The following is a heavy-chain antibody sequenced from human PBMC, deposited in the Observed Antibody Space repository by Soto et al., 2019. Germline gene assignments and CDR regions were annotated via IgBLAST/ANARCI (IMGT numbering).Heavy chain of an antibody. V-gene: IGHV1-69*06. CDR2: ITPILRET. CDR1: GGTFSTYT. D-gene: IGHD5-18*01. J-gene: IGHJ4*02. CDR3: GRVPRYSFPTSDSLDQ. Sequence: QVHLVQSGTEVRKPGSSVTVSCKVSGGTFSTYTISWVRQAPGQGLQWMGGITPILRETTYAQNFQGRVFITADISATTAYMELSDLTSEDTAMYDCGRVPRYSFPTSDSLDQWGQGTRVTVSS.